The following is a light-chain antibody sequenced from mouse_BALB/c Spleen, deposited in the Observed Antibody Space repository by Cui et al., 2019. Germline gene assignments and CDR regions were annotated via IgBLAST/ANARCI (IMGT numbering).Light chain of an antibody. V-gene: IGKV4-58*01. CDR1: SSVSSSY. CDR3: QQWSGYPYT. Sequence: ENVLTQSPAIMAASLGQKVTMTCSASSSVSSSYLHWYQQKSGASPKPLSHRTSNLASGVPARFSGSGSGTSYSLTISSVEAEDDATYYCQQWSGYPYTFGGGTKLEIK. CDR2: RTS. J-gene: IGKJ2*01.